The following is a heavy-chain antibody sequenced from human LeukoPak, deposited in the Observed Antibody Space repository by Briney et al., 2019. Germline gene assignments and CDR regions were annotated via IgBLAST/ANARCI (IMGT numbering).Heavy chain of an antibody. CDR2: IIPILGIA. J-gene: IGHJ4*02. D-gene: IGHD6-13*01. Sequence: AASVKVSCKASGGTFSSYAISWVRQAPGQGLEWMGRIIPILGIAKYAQKFQGRVTITAVKSTSTAYMELSSLRSEDTAVYYCARTAAGTRIGTTYQGFDYWGQGTLVTVSS. CDR3: ARTAAGTRIGTTYQGFDY. V-gene: IGHV1-69*04. CDR1: GGTFSSYA.